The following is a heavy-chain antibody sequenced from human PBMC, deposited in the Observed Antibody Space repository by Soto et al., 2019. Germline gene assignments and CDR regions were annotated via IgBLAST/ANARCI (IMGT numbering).Heavy chain of an antibody. CDR2: ISHGGNT. CDR3: ARDTKTASGQLYVDL. D-gene: IGHD1-26*01. J-gene: IGHJ2*01. Sequence: QAQLQESGPGLVKPSETLSLTCTVFSESIDSSDWWNWVRHATGRGLEWIGEISHGGNTNYNPSLMSRVTISVDMSKNQFSLNVNSVTAADTAVYYCARDTKTASGQLYVDLWGRGTLVTVSS. CDR1: SESIDSSDW. V-gene: IGHV4-4*02.